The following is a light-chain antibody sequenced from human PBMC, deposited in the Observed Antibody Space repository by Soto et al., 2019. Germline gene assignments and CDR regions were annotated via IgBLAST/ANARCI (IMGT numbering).Light chain of an antibody. CDR3: QPMRT. CDR2: DAS. Sequence: DIQMTQSPSTLSASIGDRVTITCRASQNINNWIAWYQQKPGKAPKFLIYDASTLESGVPSRFSGSGFGTEFSLTISSLQPDDFVSYYCQPMRTFGQGTKVEMK. CDR1: QNINNW. V-gene: IGKV1-5*01. J-gene: IGKJ1*01.